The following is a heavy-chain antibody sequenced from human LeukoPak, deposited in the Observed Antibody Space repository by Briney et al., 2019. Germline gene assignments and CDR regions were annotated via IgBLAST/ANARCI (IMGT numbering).Heavy chain of an antibody. CDR3: AKDDDSSSWSRTFDY. D-gene: IGHD6-13*01. Sequence: GGSLRLSCAASGFTFSSYAMHWVRQAPGKGLEWVAVISYDGSNKYYADSVKGRFTISRDNSKNTLYLQMNSLRAEDTAVYYCAKDDDSSSWSRTFDYWGQGTLVTVSS. CDR2: ISYDGSNK. CDR1: GFTFSSYA. J-gene: IGHJ4*02. V-gene: IGHV3-30-3*01.